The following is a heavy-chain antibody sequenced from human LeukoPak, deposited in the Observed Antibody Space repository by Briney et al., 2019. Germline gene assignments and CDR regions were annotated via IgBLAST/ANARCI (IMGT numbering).Heavy chain of an antibody. CDR2: IYYSGST. Sequence: SETLSLTCTVSGGSISSSSYYWGWIRQPPGKGLEWIGSIYYSGSTYYIPSLKSRVTISVDTSKNQFSLKLSSVTAADTAVYYCAGPVAGIRTWGQGTLVTVSS. D-gene: IGHD6-19*01. V-gene: IGHV4-39*01. J-gene: IGHJ5*02. CDR1: GGSISSSSYY. CDR3: AGPVAGIRT.